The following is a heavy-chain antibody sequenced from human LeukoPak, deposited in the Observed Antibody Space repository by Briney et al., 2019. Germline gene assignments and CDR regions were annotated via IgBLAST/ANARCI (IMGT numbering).Heavy chain of an antibody. Sequence: GGSLRLSCAASGFTFSSYGMHWVRQAPGKGLEWVAFIRYDGSNKYYADSVKGRFTIFRDNSKNTLYLQMNSLRAEDTAVYYCAKDYDILTGQDAFDIWGQGTMVTVSS. V-gene: IGHV3-30*02. CDR1: GFTFSSYG. CDR2: IRYDGSNK. J-gene: IGHJ3*02. CDR3: AKDYDILTGQDAFDI. D-gene: IGHD3-9*01.